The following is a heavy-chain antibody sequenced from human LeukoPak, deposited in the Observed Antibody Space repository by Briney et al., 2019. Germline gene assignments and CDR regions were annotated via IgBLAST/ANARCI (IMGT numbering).Heavy chain of an antibody. CDR1: GGSIGNDF. J-gene: IGHJ4*02. V-gene: IGHV4-59*12. CDR3: AKDEYRYGGRTHPYYFDS. CDR2: LFYSGST. D-gene: IGHD5-18*01. Sequence: SETLSLTCTVSGGSIGNDFWGWIRQPPGKGLEWIGYLFYSGSTAYNPSLKSRVTISVDTSKNQFSLKVSSVTAADTAVYYCAKDEYRYGGRTHPYYFDSWGQGTLVTVSS.